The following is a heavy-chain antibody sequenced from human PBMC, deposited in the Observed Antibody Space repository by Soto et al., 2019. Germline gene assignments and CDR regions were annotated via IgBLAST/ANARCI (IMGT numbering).Heavy chain of an antibody. D-gene: IGHD2-2*01. CDR3: VMVRGNQLLGWDDP. CDR2: SYQSGTT. CDR1: GDSISSGGYY. Sequence: QVQLQESGPGLVKPSQTLSLPTTVSGDSISSGGYYWSWIRQHPGKGLEWIGYSYQSGTTYYNPSLKSRATISVATSKNQFSLKLTSVTAEDTAVYYCVMVRGNQLLGWDDPWGKGTLVNVSS. J-gene: IGHJ5*02. V-gene: IGHV4-31*03.